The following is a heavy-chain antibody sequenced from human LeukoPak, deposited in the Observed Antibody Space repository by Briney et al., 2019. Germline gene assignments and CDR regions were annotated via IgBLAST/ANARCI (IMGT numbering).Heavy chain of an antibody. Sequence: GASVKFTCLASGYTFTGYYMHWVRQAPGQGLEWMGWINPNSGGTNYAQKLQGRVTMTRDTSISTAYMELSRLRSDDTAVYYCATYSSGWYSLGAFDIWGEGTMLTVSS. J-gene: IGHJ3*02. CDR2: INPNSGGT. D-gene: IGHD6-19*01. CDR1: GYTFTGYY. CDR3: ATYSSGWYSLGAFDI. V-gene: IGHV1-2*02.